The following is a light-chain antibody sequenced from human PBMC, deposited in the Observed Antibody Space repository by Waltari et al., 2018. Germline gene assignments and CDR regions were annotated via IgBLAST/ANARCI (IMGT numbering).Light chain of an antibody. J-gene: IGKJ3*01. CDR1: QGISNH. CDR2: GAS. V-gene: IGKV1-16*02. Sequence: DIQMTQSPSSLSASVGERVTITCRASQGISNHLAWFQQKPGKAPKSLIYGASSLQSGVSSKFSGSGSGTDFTLTINSLQSEDFATYYCQQYTDYPFTFGPGTKVDIK. CDR3: QQYTDYPFT.